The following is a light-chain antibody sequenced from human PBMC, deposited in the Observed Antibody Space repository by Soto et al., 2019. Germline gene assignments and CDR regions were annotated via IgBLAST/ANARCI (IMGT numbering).Light chain of an antibody. CDR3: QQYGTSPFT. V-gene: IGKV3-20*01. J-gene: IGKJ3*01. Sequence: EIVLTQSPGTLSLSPGERATFSCRASQSVSSSYLVWYQQKPGQAPRLLIYGASSRATGTPDRFSGSGSGTDFTLTISRQEPEDFAVYYCQQYGTSPFTFGPGTKVDIK. CDR2: GAS. CDR1: QSVSSSY.